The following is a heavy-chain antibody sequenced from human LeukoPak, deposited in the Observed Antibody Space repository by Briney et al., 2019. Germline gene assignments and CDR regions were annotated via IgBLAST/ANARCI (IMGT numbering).Heavy chain of an antibody. Sequence: GGSLRLSCAASGFTFSSYEVNWVRQAPGKGLEWVSYISSSGSTIYYADSVKGRFTISRDNAKNSLYLQMNSLRAEDTAVYYCARGGSSWDFHYYYYMDVWGKGTTVTVSS. CDR2: ISSSGSTI. V-gene: IGHV3-48*03. J-gene: IGHJ6*03. CDR3: ARGGSSWDFHYYYYMDV. CDR1: GFTFSSYE. D-gene: IGHD6-13*01.